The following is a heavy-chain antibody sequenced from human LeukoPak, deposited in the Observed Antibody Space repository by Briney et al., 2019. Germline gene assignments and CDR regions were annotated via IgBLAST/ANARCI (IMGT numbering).Heavy chain of an antibody. CDR3: AKFSSGVAGTDY. V-gene: IGHV3-30*18. Sequence: PGGSLRLSCAASGFTFSSYGMHWVRQAPGKGLEWVAVISYDGSNKYYADSVKGRFTISRDNSKNTLYLQMNSLRAEDTAVYYCAKFSSGVAGTDYWGQGTLVTVSS. J-gene: IGHJ4*02. CDR2: ISYDGSNK. CDR1: GFTFSSYG. D-gene: IGHD6-19*01.